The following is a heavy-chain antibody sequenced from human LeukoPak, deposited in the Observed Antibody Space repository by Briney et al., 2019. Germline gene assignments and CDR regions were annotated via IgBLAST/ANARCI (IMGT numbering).Heavy chain of an antibody. D-gene: IGHD1-26*01. CDR3: ARDRLIVGATPPDY. J-gene: IGHJ4*02. CDR2: IKQDGSEK. V-gene: IGHV3-7*01. CDR1: GFTFSSYW. Sequence: GGSLRLSCAASGFTFSSYWMSWVRQAPGKGLEWVANIKQDGSEKYYVDSVKGRFTTSRDNAKNSLYLQMNSLRAEDTAVYYCARDRLIVGATPPDYWGQGTLVTVSS.